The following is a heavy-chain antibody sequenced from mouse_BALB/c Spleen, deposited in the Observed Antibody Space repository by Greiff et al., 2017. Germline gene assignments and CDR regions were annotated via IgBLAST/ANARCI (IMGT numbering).Heavy chain of an antibody. CDR2: ILPGSGST. V-gene: IGHV1-9*01. Sequence: QVQLKESGAELMKPGASVKISCKATGYTFSSYWIEWVKQRPGHGLEWIGEILPGSGSTNYNEKFKGKATFTADTSSNTAYMQLSSLTSEDSAVYYCARSSGGTARATFAYWGQGTLVTVSA. CDR1: GYTFSSYW. CDR3: ARSSGGTARATFAY. J-gene: IGHJ3*01. D-gene: IGHD3-2*01.